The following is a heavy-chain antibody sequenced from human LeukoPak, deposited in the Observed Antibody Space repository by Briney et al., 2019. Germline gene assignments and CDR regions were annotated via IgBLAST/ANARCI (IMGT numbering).Heavy chain of an antibody. J-gene: IGHJ3*02. Sequence: SQTLSLTCTVSGGSISSGGYYWSWIRQHPGKGLEWIGYIYYSGSTYYNPSLKSRVTISVDTSKIQFSLKLSSVTAADTAVYYCARDGYEDYYDSSGYPTAQDAFDIWGQGTMVTVSS. CDR1: GGSISSGGYY. D-gene: IGHD3-22*01. CDR3: ARDGYEDYYDSSGYPTAQDAFDI. CDR2: IYYSGST. V-gene: IGHV4-31*03.